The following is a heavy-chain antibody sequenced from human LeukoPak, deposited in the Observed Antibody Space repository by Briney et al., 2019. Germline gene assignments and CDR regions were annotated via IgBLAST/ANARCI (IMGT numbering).Heavy chain of an antibody. V-gene: IGHV4-34*01. CDR3: ARVRYGSGSLYYYYYYMDV. D-gene: IGHD3-10*01. CDR1: GGSFSGYY. Sequence: SETLSLTCALSGGSFSGYYWTWVRQPPGKGLEWIGEINHTGNTNYNPSLKSRVTISVDTSKNQFSLKLSSVTAADTAIYYCARVRYGSGSLYYYYYYMDVWGKGTTVTISS. CDR2: INHTGNT. J-gene: IGHJ6*03.